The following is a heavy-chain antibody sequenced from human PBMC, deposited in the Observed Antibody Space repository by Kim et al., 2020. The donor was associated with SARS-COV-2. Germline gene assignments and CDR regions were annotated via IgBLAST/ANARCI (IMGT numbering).Heavy chain of an antibody. D-gene: IGHD1-26*01. Sequence: GGSLRLSCAASGFTFSSYAMSWVRQAPGKGLEWVSAISGSGGSTYYADSVKGRFTISRDNSKNTLYLQMNSLRAEDTAVYYCAKREQAYYYYGMDVWGQGTTVTVSS. CDR2: ISGSGGST. CDR1: GFTFSSYA. J-gene: IGHJ6*02. CDR3: AKREQAYYYYGMDV. V-gene: IGHV3-23*01.